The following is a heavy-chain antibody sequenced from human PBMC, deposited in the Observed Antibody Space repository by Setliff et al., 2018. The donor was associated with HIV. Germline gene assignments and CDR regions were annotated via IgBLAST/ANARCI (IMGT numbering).Heavy chain of an antibody. Sequence: GASVKVSCKISGYTLTELSIHWVRQAPGKGLEWMANFDPEDGETFYAQKFQGRLTMTEDTSTDTAYMELSSLRSDDTAMYYCATDPGYNSTWYSESFQHWGQGTVVTVSS. J-gene: IGHJ1*01. CDR1: GYTLTELS. V-gene: IGHV1-24*01. D-gene: IGHD6-13*01. CDR2: FDPEDGET. CDR3: ATDPGYNSTWYSESFQH.